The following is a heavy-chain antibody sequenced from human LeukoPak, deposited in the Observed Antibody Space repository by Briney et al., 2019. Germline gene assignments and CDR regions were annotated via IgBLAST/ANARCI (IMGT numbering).Heavy chain of an antibody. D-gene: IGHD5-24*01. V-gene: IGHV1-2*02. CDR1: GYTFTGYY. CDR3: ARVRRDGYNSAFDI. J-gene: IGHJ3*02. CDR2: INPNSGGT. Sequence: AASVKVSCTASGYTFTGYYMHWVRQAPGQGLEWMGWINPNSGGTNYAQKFQGRVTMTRDTSISTAYMELSRLRSDDTAVYYCARVRRDGYNSAFDIWGQGTMVTVSS.